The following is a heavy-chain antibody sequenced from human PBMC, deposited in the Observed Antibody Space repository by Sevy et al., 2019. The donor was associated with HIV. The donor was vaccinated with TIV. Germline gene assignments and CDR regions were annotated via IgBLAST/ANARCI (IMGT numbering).Heavy chain of an antibody. V-gene: IGHV3-53*01. D-gene: IGHD3-10*01. CDR1: GFTVSNNY. CDR3: GRAGQYYYGSGNYSYG. CDR2: IYRGGRT. Sequence: GGSLRLSCAVSGFTVSNNYMTWVRQAPGKGLEWVSVIYRGGRTEYADSVKGRFSISRDNSKNTLYLQMNSLRVEDTAVYYCGRAGQYYYGSGNYSYGWGQGTLVTVSS. J-gene: IGHJ4*02.